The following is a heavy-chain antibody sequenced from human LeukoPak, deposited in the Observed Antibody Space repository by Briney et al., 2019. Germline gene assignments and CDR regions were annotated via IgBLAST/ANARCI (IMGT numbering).Heavy chain of an antibody. CDR1: GGTFSSYA. CDR2: IIPIFGTA. V-gene: IGHV1-69*06. J-gene: IGHJ6*04. Sequence: ASVKVSCKASGGTFSSYAISWVRQAPGQGLEWMGGIIPIFGTANYAQKFQGRVTITADKSTSTAYMELSSLRSEDTAVYYYARPSGWFGELSPYYYGMDVWGKGTTVTVSS. D-gene: IGHD3-10*01. CDR3: ARPSGWFGELSPYYYGMDV.